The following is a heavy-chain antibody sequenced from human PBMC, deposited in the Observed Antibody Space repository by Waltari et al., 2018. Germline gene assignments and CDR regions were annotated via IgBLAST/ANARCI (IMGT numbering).Heavy chain of an antibody. J-gene: IGHJ4*02. CDR1: GCTLISYA. Sequence: EVHLFEFGGGLEQPGWSLRLCCAAGGCTLISYAMSWFRRAPGKGLEWVSGISDSGVITKYADSVKGRFTVSRDNSKNTVFLQLNSLRAEDTAIYYCARHLYSIDYLELGNWGQGTLVTVSS. D-gene: IGHD3-22*01. V-gene: IGHV3-23*01. CDR2: ISDSGVIT. CDR3: ARHLYSIDYLELGN.